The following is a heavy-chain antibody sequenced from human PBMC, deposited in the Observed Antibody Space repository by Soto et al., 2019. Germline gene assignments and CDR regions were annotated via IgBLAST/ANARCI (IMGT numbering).Heavy chain of an antibody. CDR2: IIPIFGTA. D-gene: IGHD3-3*01. Sequence: SVKVSCKASGGTFSSYAISWVRQAPGQGLEWMGGIIPIFGTANYAQKFQGRVTITADECTSTAYMELSSLRSEDTAVYYCASGAWYYDFWSGQFDYWGQGTLVTVSS. J-gene: IGHJ4*02. CDR1: GGTFSSYA. CDR3: ASGAWYYDFWSGQFDY. V-gene: IGHV1-69*13.